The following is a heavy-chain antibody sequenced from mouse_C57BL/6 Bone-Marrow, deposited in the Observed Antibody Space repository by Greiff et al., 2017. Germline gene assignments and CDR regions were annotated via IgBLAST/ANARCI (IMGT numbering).Heavy chain of an antibody. CDR1: GFSLTSYG. D-gene: IGHD4-1*01. CDR2: IWRGGST. J-gene: IGHJ4*01. Sequence: VQLMESGPGLVQPSQSLSITCTVSGFSLTSYGVHWVRQSPGKGLEWLGVIWRGGSTDYNAAFMSRLSITKDNSKSQVFFKMNSLQADDTAIYYCAKKGDWEKDAMDYWGQGTSVTVSS. CDR3: AKKGDWEKDAMDY. V-gene: IGHV2-5*01.